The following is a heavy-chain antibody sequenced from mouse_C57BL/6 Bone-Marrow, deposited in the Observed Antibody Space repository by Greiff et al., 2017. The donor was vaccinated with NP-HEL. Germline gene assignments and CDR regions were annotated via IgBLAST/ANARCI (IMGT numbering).Heavy chain of an antibody. Sequence: VQLVESGPELVKPGASVKISCKASGYAFSSSWMNWVKQRPGKGLEWIGRIYPGDGDTNYNGKFKGKATLTADKSSSTAYMQLSSLTSEDSAVYFCAKPYYYGKDWYFDVWGTGTTVTVSS. V-gene: IGHV1-82*01. D-gene: IGHD1-1*01. CDR3: AKPYYYGKDWYFDV. CDR2: IYPGDGDT. J-gene: IGHJ1*03. CDR1: GYAFSSSW.